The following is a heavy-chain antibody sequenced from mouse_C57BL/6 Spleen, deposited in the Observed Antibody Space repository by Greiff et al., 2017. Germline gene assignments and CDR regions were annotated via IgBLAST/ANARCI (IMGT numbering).Heavy chain of an antibody. CDR1: GYTFTSYW. Sequence: VQLQQSGAELVMPGASVKLSCKASGYTFTSYWMHWVKQRPGQGLEWIGEIDPSDSYTNYNQKFKGKSTLTVDKSSSTAYMQLSSLTSEDSAVYYCARGVKGMDYWGQGTSVTVSS. CDR2: IDPSDSYT. V-gene: IGHV1-69*01. J-gene: IGHJ4*01. D-gene: IGHD2-2*01. CDR3: ARGVKGMDY.